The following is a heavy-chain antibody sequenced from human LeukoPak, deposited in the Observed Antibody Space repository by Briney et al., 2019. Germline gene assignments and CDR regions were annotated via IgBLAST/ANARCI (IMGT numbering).Heavy chain of an antibody. J-gene: IGHJ3*02. CDR3: ATNRQIMILGVVIMPAFDI. Sequence: GASVKVSCKASGYTFTSYGISWVRQAPGQGLEWMGGFDVEDGEIIYAQKFQGRVTMTEDTSTDTAYMELGSLRSEDTAVYYCATNRQIMILGVVIMPAFDIWGQGTMVTVSS. CDR2: FDVEDGEI. D-gene: IGHD3-3*01. V-gene: IGHV1-24*01. CDR1: GYTFTSYG.